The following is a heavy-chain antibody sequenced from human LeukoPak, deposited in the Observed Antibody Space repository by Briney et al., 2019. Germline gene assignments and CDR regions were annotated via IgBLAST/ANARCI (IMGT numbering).Heavy chain of an antibody. Sequence: GSLRLSCAASGFTFNSYAMSWVRQPPGKGLEWIGYVSYSGSTTYNPSLKSRVTTSVDTSKDQFSLKLSSVTAADTAVYYCARGPYGDYADAFDIWGQGTMVTVSS. D-gene: IGHD4-17*01. CDR1: GFTFNSYA. CDR3: ARGPYGDYADAFDI. CDR2: VSYSGST. V-gene: IGHV4-59*01. J-gene: IGHJ3*02.